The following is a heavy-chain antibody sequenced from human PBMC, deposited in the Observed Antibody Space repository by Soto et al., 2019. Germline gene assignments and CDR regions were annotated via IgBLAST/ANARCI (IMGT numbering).Heavy chain of an antibody. CDR2: IYYSGST. V-gene: IGHV4-31*03. Sequence: PSLTCTVSGGSISSGGYYWSWIRQHPGKGLEWIGYIYYSGSTYYNPSLKSRVTISVDTSKNQFSLKLSSVTAADKAVYYCARMDSSGYYHLDYWGQGTLATVSS. CDR1: GGSISSGGYY. J-gene: IGHJ4*02. D-gene: IGHD3-22*01. CDR3: ARMDSSGYYHLDY.